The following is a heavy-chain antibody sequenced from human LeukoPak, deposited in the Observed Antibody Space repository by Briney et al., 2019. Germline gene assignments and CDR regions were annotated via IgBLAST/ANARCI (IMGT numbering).Heavy chain of an antibody. CDR1: GGTFSSYA. Sequence: ASVKVSCKASGGTFSSYAISWVRQAPGQGLGWMGGIIPIFGTANYAQKFQGRVTITADESTSTAYMELSSLRSEDTAVYYCARAHYDILTGYYDYYYGMDVWGQGTTVTVSS. V-gene: IGHV1-69*01. D-gene: IGHD3-9*01. CDR3: ARAHYDILTGYYDYYYGMDV. J-gene: IGHJ6*02. CDR2: IIPIFGTA.